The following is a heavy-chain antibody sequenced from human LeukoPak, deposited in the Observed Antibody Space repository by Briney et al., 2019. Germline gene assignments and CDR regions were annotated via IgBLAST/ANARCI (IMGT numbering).Heavy chain of an antibody. J-gene: IGHJ3*01. CDR3: AIDRSGYATDAFDF. CDR2: LSFGGTNK. V-gene: IGHV3-30-3*01. Sequence: GGSLRLSCAASGFTFSDYAMHWVRQAPGKGLELVAVLSFGGTNKYYEDSVKSRFTISRDNSKNTMFLQMSSLRAEHTALYHCAIDRSGYATDAFDFCGQGTMVIVSS. D-gene: IGHD3-3*01. CDR1: GFTFSDYA.